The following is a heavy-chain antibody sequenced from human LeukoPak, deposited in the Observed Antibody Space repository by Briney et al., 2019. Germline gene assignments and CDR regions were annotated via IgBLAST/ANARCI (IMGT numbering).Heavy chain of an antibody. V-gene: IGHV4-59*01. Sequence: SETLSLTCXVSGGSISSYYWSWIRQPPGKGLEWIGYIYYSGSTNYNPSLKSRVTISVDTSKNQFSLKLSSVTAADTAVYYCARGVGSSWYSYYYYGMDVWGQGTTVTVSS. CDR1: GGSISSYY. CDR3: ARGVGSSWYSYYYYGMDV. D-gene: IGHD6-13*01. CDR2: IYYSGST. J-gene: IGHJ6*02.